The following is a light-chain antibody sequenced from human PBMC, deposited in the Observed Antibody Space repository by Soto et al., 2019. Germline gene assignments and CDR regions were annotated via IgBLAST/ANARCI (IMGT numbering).Light chain of an antibody. CDR1: SSDIGAYNF. CDR2: DVT. V-gene: IGLV2-11*01. CDR3: CSYAGGHPF. J-gene: IGLJ2*01. Sequence: QSALTQPRSVSGSPGQSVTIYCTGTSSDIGAYNFVSWYQQYPGKAPKLMIYDVTARPSGVPDRFSGSKSGSTASLTISGLQGEDEADYCCCSYAGGHPFFGGGTKVTVL.